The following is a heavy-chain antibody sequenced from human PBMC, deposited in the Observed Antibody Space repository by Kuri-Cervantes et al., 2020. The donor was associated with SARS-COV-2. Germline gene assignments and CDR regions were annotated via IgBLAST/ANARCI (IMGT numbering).Heavy chain of an antibody. CDR2: IIPILGTA. J-gene: IGHJ4*02. V-gene: IGHV1-69*04. Sequence: SVKVSCKASGGTFSSYAISWVRQAPGQGLEWMGRIIPILGTANYAQKFQGRVTITADKSTSTAYMELSSLRSEDTAVYYCARDFIVAAGIDYWGQGTLVTVSS. CDR3: ARDFIVAAGIDY. D-gene: IGHD6-13*01. CDR1: GGTFSSYA.